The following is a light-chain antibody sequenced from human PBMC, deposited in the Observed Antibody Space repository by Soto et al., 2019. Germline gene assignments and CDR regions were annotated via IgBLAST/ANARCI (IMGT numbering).Light chain of an antibody. CDR1: HFVSSRS. CDR2: GAS. CDR3: QQYETSPIT. Sequence: EIVLTQSPGTLSLSPGERATLLCRASHFVSSRSLAWYQQKPGQAPRLLIYGASTRATGIPDRFSGSGSGTDFTLTITPLEPEDFAVYFCQQYETSPITFGQGTRREIK. J-gene: IGKJ5*01. V-gene: IGKV3-20*01.